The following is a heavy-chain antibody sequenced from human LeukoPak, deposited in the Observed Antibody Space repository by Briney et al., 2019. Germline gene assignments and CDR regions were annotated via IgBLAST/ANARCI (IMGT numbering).Heavy chain of an antibody. CDR2: IRYDGNNE. J-gene: IGHJ4*02. V-gene: IGHV3-30*02. D-gene: IGHD6-6*01. CDR3: AKDWGSSSLYLVN. Sequence: GGSLRLSCAASGFIFSSNGMHWVRQAPGKGLEWVAFIRYDGNNEKYADSVKGRFTISRDNSKNTLSLQMNSLRAEDTAVYFCAKDWGSSSLYLVNWGQGTLVTVSS. CDR1: GFIFSSNG.